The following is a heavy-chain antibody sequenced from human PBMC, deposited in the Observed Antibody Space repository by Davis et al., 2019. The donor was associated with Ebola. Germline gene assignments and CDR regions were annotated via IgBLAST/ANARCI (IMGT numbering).Heavy chain of an antibody. CDR1: GFTFGDYA. CDR2: ISGSGGGT. CDR3: ASLETEIRAGLIGNNAFDI. D-gene: IGHD1-20*01. J-gene: IGHJ3*02. Sequence: PGGSLRLSCTASGFTFGDYAMSWVRQAPGKGLEWVSAISGSGGGTYYADSVKGRFTISRDNSKNTLYMQMRSLRAEDTAVYYCASLETEIRAGLIGNNAFDIWGQGTMVTVSS. V-gene: IGHV3-23*01.